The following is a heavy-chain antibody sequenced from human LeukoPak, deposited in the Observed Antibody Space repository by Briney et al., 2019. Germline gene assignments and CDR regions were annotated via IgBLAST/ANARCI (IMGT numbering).Heavy chain of an antibody. V-gene: IGHV3-11*01. CDR3: ARAGQSDY. CDR2: ISGGSRTM. J-gene: IGHJ4*02. CDR1: GFTFTDYY. Sequence: GGSLRLSGAASGFTFTDYYMNWIRQAPGKGLEWVSSISGGSRTMHYADSVKGRFTTSRDNAKNSLFLQMNSLRAEDTAVYYCARAGQSDYWGQGTLVTVSS.